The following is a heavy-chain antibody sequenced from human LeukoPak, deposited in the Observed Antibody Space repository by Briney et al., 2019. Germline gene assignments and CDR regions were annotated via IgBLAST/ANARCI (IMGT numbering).Heavy chain of an antibody. J-gene: IGHJ3*02. CDR1: GASISSHY. D-gene: IGHD2-15*01. CDR3: ARGRYCSADICSGGDAFDI. CDR2: TSGSI. Sequence: SETLSLTCAVSGASISSHYWSWIRQPPGKGLEWIGYTSGSISDNPSLKSRVAVSVDPSKNQFSLKLSSVTAADTAVYYCARGRYCSADICSGGDAFDIWGQGTMVSVSS. V-gene: IGHV4-59*11.